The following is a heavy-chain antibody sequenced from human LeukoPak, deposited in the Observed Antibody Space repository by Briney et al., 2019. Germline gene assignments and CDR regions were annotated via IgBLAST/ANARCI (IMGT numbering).Heavy chain of an antibody. CDR1: GFTVSSNS. CDR3: ARRASAYSHPYDY. Sequence: GGSLRLSCTVSGFTVSSNSMSWVRQAPGKGLEWVSFIYSDNTHYSDSVKGRFTISRDNSKNTLYLQMYSLRAEDTAVYYCARRASAYSHPYDYWGQGTLVTVSS. V-gene: IGHV3-53*01. J-gene: IGHJ4*02. D-gene: IGHD4/OR15-4a*01. CDR2: IYSDNT.